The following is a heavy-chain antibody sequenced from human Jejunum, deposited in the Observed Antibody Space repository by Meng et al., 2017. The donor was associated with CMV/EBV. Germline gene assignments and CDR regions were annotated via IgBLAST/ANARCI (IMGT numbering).Heavy chain of an antibody. V-gene: IGHV3-30-3*01. J-gene: IGHJ4*02. Sequence: ASGFTFRNYPIHWVRQAPDKGLEWVAGISNDGDTTYLADSVKGRFSISRDNPKNTVYLQMNSLRGEDTAVYYCARENDYRNYFDSWGRGTLVTAPQ. CDR2: ISNDGDTT. CDR3: ARENDYRNYFDS. D-gene: IGHD4-11*01. CDR1: GFTFRNYP.